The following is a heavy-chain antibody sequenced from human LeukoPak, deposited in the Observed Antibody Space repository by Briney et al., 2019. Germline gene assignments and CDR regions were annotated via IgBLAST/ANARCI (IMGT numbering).Heavy chain of an antibody. CDR1: GGSISSSSYY. D-gene: IGHD3-22*01. CDR3: ARSDDSSGYLYAFDI. J-gene: IGHJ3*02. CDR2: IYYSGST. Sequence: SETLSLTCTVSGGSISSSSYYWGWIRQPPGKGLEWIGYIYYSGSTNYNPSLKSRVTISVDTSKNQFSLKLSSVTAADTAVYYCARSDDSSGYLYAFDIWGQGTMVTVSS. V-gene: IGHV4-61*05.